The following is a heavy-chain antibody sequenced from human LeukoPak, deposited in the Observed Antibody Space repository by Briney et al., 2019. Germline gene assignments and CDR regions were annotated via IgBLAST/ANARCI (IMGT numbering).Heavy chain of an antibody. CDR2: IWYDGSNK. V-gene: IGHV3-33*01. CDR1: GFTFSSYG. J-gene: IGHJ4*02. CDR3: ARGLRGQYSSSSGFYFDY. D-gene: IGHD6-6*01. Sequence: GGSLRLSCAASGFTFSSYGMHWVRQAPGKGLEWVAVIWYDGSNKYYADSVKGRFTISRDNSKNTLYLQMNSLRAEDTAVYYCARGLRGQYSSSSGFYFDYWGQGTLVTVPS.